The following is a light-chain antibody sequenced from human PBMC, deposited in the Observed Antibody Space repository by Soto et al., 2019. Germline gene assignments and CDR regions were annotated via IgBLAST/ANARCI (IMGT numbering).Light chain of an antibody. V-gene: IGLV2-14*01. Sequence: QSALTQPASVSGSPGQSITISCTGTSIDVGGYNYVSWYQQHPGKAPKLMIYDVSNRPSGVSNRFSGSKSGNTASLTISGLQAEDEADYYCSSYTSSSTLGVFGGGTKRTVL. CDR2: DVS. CDR1: SIDVGGYNY. CDR3: SSYTSSSTLGV. J-gene: IGLJ2*01.